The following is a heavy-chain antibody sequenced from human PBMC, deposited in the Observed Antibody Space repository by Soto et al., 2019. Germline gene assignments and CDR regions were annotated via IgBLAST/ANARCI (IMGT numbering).Heavy chain of an antibody. D-gene: IGHD6-13*01. CDR1: GGSFIGYY. J-gene: IGHJ5*02. Sequence: SETLSLTCAVYGGSFIGYYWSWILQPPGKGLEWIGEINHSGSTNYNPSLKSRVTISVDTSKNQFSLKLSSVTAADTAVYYCAREKYSSSWGPYNWFDPWGQGTLATVST. V-gene: IGHV4-34*01. CDR3: AREKYSSSWGPYNWFDP. CDR2: INHSGST.